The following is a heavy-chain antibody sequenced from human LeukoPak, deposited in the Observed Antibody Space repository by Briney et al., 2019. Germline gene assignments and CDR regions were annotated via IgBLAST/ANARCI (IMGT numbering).Heavy chain of an antibody. CDR1: GFMFSNYA. V-gene: IGHV3-23*01. CDR2: ISSSGGNT. D-gene: IGHD5-12*01. Sequence: TGGSLRLSCAASGFMFSNYAMSWVRQAPGKGLEWVSTISSSGGNTYYADSVKGRFTISRDNSKNTLYLQMNSLRAEDTAVYYCAKGSGSDLGGTIGYWGQGTLVTVSS. J-gene: IGHJ4*02. CDR3: AKGSGSDLGGTIGY.